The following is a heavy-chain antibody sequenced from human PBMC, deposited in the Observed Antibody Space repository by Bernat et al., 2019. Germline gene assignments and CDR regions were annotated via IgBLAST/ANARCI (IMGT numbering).Heavy chain of an antibody. J-gene: IGHJ4*02. D-gene: IGHD1-26*01. CDR2: IKSKTDGGTT. CDR3: TTVWQWELLRPSDY. CDR1: GFTFSNAW. V-gene: IGHV3-15*07. Sequence: EVQLVESGGGLVKPGGSLRLSCAASGFTFSNAWMNWVRQAPGKGLEWVGRIKSKTDGGTTDYAAPVKGRFTISRDDSKNTLYLQMNSLKTEDTALYYCTTVWQWELLRPSDYWGQGTLVTVSS.